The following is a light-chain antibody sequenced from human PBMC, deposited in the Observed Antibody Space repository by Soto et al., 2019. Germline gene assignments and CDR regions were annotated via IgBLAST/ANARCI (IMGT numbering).Light chain of an antibody. CDR2: DAS. CDR3: QQRSNWPPFT. J-gene: IGKJ3*01. CDR1: QSVSSF. V-gene: IGKV3-11*01. Sequence: EIVLTQSPATLSLSPGERATLSCRASQSVSSFLAWFQQRPGQPPRLLIYDASNRATGIPDRFSGSGSGTDFTLTISSLEPEDFPVYYCQQRSNWPPFTFGPGTKVEIK.